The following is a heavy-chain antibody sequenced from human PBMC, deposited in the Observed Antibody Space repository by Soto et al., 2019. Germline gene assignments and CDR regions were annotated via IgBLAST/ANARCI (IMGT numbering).Heavy chain of an antibody. J-gene: IGHJ4*02. CDR2: IYHSGST. V-gene: IGHV4-30-2*01. CDR1: GGSISSGGYS. D-gene: IGHD1-26*01. Sequence: LQLQESGAGLVKPSQTLSLTCTVSGGSISSGGYSWSWIRQPPGKGLEWIGYIYHSGSTYSDPSLEGRVTISVDKSKNQFSLKLSSVTAADTAVYYCARASMGAADYWGQGTLVTVSS. CDR3: ARASMGAADY.